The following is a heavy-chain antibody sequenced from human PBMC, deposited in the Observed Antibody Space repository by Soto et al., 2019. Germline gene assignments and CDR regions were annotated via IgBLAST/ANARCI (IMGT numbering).Heavy chain of an antibody. J-gene: IGHJ4*02. Sequence: GGSLRLSCAAYGFRFSDFYMTWIRQAPGKGLEWVSYISTSGTNEFYADSVKGRFTISRDNAKASLYLQMNSLRSEDTAVYFCARAAVLFSRLDYCHQGALVTVSS. V-gene: IGHV3-11*01. CDR2: ISTSGTNE. CDR1: GFRFSDFY. CDR3: ARAAVLFSRLDY. D-gene: IGHD2-8*02.